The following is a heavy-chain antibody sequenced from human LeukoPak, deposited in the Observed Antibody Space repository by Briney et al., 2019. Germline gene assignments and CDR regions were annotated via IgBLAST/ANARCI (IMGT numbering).Heavy chain of an antibody. CDR3: ARLVELYYYYYMDV. D-gene: IGHD2-21*01. CDR2: IYYSGST. CDR1: GGSISSSSHY. Sequence: PSETLSLTCTVSGGSISSSSHYWGWIRQPPGKGLEWIGSIYYSGSTYYNPSLKSRVTISEDTSKNQFSLKLSSVTAADTAVYYCARLVELYYYYYMDVWGKGTTVTISS. V-gene: IGHV4-39*01. J-gene: IGHJ6*03.